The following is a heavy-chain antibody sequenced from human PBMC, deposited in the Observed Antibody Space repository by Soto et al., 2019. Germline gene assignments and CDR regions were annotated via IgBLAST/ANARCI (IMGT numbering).Heavy chain of an antibody. J-gene: IGHJ6*02. V-gene: IGHV1-2*04. CDR2: INPNSGGT. Sequence: ASVKVSCKASGYTFTGYYMHWLRQSPGQGLEWMGWINPNSGGTNYAQKFQGWVTMTRDTSISTAYMELSRLRSDDTAVYYCARDRAGYCSGGSCYSTHYYYGMDVWGQGTTVTVSS. CDR3: ARDRAGYCSGGSCYSTHYYYGMDV. D-gene: IGHD2-15*01. CDR1: GYTFTGYY.